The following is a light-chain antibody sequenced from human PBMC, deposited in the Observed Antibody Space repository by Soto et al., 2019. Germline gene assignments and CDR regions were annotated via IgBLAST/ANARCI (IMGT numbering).Light chain of an antibody. V-gene: IGLV2-11*01. Sequence: QSALTQPRSVSGSPGQSVTISCTGTSSDVGGYNYVSWYQQHPGKAPKLMICDVSKRPSGVPDRFSGSKSGNTASLTISGIQAEDEADYYCCSYAGGPYVFGTGTKLTVL. CDR1: SSDVGGYNY. J-gene: IGLJ1*01. CDR2: DVS. CDR3: CSYAGGPYV.